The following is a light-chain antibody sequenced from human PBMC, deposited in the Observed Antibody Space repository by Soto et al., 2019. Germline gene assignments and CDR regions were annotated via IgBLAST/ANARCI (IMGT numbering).Light chain of an antibody. CDR1: QSISTY. CDR3: QQSYSTPLG. Sequence: DIQMTQSPSSLSASVGDRVTITCRASQSISTYLNWYQQKPGKAPILLISAASTLQSGVPSRFGGSGSGTDFALTISCLQPEDFATYYCQQSYSTPLGFGQGTRLEIK. CDR2: AAS. V-gene: IGKV1-39*01. J-gene: IGKJ5*01.